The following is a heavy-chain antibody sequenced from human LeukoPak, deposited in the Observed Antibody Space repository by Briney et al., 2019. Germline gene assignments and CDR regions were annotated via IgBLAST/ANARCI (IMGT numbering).Heavy chain of an antibody. V-gene: IGHV3-73*01. Sequence: GGSLSLSCAASGFTFSGSAMHWVRRASGKGREWFRRIRSIANSSATAYAASVKGRFTISRDDSKNTAYLQMNSLKTEDTAVYYCTRLLPGTPGYWGQGTLVTVSS. CDR1: GFTFSGSA. J-gene: IGHJ4*02. CDR3: TRLLPGTPGY. D-gene: IGHD1-1*01. CDR2: IRSIANSSAT.